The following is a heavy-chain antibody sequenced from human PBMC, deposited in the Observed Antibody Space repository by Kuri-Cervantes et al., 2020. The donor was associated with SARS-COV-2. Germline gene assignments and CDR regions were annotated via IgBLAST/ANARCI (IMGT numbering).Heavy chain of an antibody. Sequence: SETLSLTCTVSGGSISSYYWGWIRQPPGKGLEWIGSIYYSGSTYYNPSLKSRVTISVDTSKNQFSLKLSSVTAADTAVYYCARHIHVLSWFDPWGQGTLVTVSS. D-gene: IGHD3-16*01. CDR2: IYYSGST. CDR1: GGSISSYY. CDR3: ARHIHVLSWFDP. V-gene: IGHV4-39*01. J-gene: IGHJ5*02.